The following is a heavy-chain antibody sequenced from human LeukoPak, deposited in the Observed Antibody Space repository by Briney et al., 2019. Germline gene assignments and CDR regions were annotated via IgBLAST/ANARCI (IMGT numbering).Heavy chain of an antibody. CDR1: GFTFSSYS. J-gene: IGHJ4*02. Sequence: VGSLRLSCAASGFTFSSYSMNWVRQAPGKGLEWVSYISSSSSTIHYADSVKGRFTISRDNAKNSLYLQMNSLRAEDTAVYYCARGTNYDFWSRDYFDYWGQGTLVTVSS. CDR2: ISSSSSTI. D-gene: IGHD3-3*01. CDR3: ARGTNYDFWSRDYFDY. V-gene: IGHV3-48*01.